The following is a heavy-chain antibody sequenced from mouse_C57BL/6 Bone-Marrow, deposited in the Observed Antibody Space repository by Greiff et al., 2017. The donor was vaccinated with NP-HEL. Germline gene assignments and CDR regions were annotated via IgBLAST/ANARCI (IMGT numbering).Heavy chain of an antibody. CDR2: ISSGSSTI. CDR3: ARSPFYASYAMDY. D-gene: IGHD2-12*01. CDR1: GFTFSDYG. Sequence: EVNLVESGGGLVKPGGSLKLSCAASGFTFSDYGMHWVRQAPEKGLEWVAYISSGSSTIYYADTVKGRFTISRDNAKNTLFLQMTSLRSEDTAMYYCARSPFYASYAMDYWGQGTSVTVSS. V-gene: IGHV5-17*01. J-gene: IGHJ4*01.